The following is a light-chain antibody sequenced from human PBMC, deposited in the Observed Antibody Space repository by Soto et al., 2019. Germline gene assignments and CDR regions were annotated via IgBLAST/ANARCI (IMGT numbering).Light chain of an antibody. Sequence: EIVMTQSPATLSVSPGERATLSCRASESVSSNLAWYQQKPGQAPRLLIYGASTRATGIPARFSGSGSGTEFTLTISSLESEDLAVYYCQQYNNWPPITFGQGTRLDIE. J-gene: IGKJ5*01. V-gene: IGKV3-15*01. CDR2: GAS. CDR3: QQYNNWPPIT. CDR1: ESVSSN.